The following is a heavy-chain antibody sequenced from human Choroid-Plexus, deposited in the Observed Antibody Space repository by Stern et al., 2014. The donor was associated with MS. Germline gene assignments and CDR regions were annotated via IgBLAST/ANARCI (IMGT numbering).Heavy chain of an antibody. Sequence: VQLVESGGGVVQPGRPLRLSCVASGFTFGSCAMHWVRPAPGKGLESGAGVSYDGSNKYYADSVKGRFTISRDNSQNTLYMQMSSLRPEDTAVYYCAKDRQYLTYFFDHWGQGSLVTVSS. J-gene: IGHJ5*02. D-gene: IGHD2/OR15-2a*01. CDR2: VSYDGSNK. V-gene: IGHV3-30*18. CDR1: GFTFGSCA. CDR3: AKDRQYLTYFFDH.